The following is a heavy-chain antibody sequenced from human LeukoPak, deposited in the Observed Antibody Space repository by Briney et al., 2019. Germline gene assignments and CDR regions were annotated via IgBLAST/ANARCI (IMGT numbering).Heavy chain of an antibody. CDR3: ARPILPRDYYYYGMDV. Sequence: PGGSLRLSCAASGFTFSSYAMSWVRQAPGKGLEWVSVIYSGGSTYYADSVKGRFTISRDNSKNTPYLQMNSLRAEDTAVYYCARPILPRDYYYYGMDVWGQGTTVTVSS. CDR1: GFTFSSYA. CDR2: IYSGGST. J-gene: IGHJ6*02. D-gene: IGHD2-15*01. V-gene: IGHV3-66*04.